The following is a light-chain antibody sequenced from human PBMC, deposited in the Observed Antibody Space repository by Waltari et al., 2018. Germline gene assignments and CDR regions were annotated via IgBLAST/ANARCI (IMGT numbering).Light chain of an antibody. CDR2: QST. J-gene: IGKJ2*01. Sequence: DLQMTQSPSVLSASVGDRVTITCRASQSLGSWLAWYQQKPGEAPKLLIYQSTTLETGVPSRFSGSGSGPEFTLSINSLEPDDFATYYCQQYNVFGQGTRLEVK. V-gene: IGKV1-5*03. CDR3: QQYNV. CDR1: QSLGSW.